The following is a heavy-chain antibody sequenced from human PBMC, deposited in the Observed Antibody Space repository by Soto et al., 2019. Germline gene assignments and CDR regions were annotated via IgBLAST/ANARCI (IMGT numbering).Heavy chain of an antibody. V-gene: IGHV3-33*01. CDR2: IWNDGSNK. CDR3: ARDMGTVTTIAAFDI. CDR1: GFTFSSYG. J-gene: IGHJ3*02. D-gene: IGHD4-17*01. Sequence: GGSLRLSCAASGFTFSSYGMHWVRQSPGKGLEWVAVIWNDGSNKNYADPVKGRFTISRDNSKNTLYLQMNSLRAEDTAVYYCARDMGTVTTIAAFDIWGQGTMVTVSS.